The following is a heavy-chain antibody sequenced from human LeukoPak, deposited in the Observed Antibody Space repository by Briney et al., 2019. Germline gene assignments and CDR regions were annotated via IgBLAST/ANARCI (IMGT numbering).Heavy chain of an antibody. CDR2: ISGSGGST. V-gene: IGHV3-23*01. D-gene: IGHD4-17*01. CDR3: AKDGYGDYVRVYGY. CDR1: GFIFRTYD. J-gene: IGHJ4*02. Sequence: PGGSLRLSCAASGFIFRTYDMNWVRQAPGKGLEWVSGISGSGGSTYYADSVKGRFTISRDNSKNTLYLQMNSLRAEDTAVYYCAKDGYGDYVRVYGYWGQGTLVTVSS.